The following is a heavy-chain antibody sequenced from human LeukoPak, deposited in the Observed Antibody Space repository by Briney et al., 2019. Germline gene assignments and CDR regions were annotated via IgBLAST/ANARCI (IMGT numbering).Heavy chain of an antibody. CDR3: AKDRKFNYYDSSGYPATDYYFDY. Sequence: GGSLRLSCAASGFTFSSYSMNWVRQAPGKGLEWVSYISSSSSTIYYADSVKGRFTISRDNSKDTLYLQMNSLRAEDTAVYYCAKDRKFNYYDSSGYPATDYYFDYWGQGTLVTVSS. V-gene: IGHV3-48*01. CDR1: GFTFSSYS. J-gene: IGHJ4*02. D-gene: IGHD3-22*01. CDR2: ISSSSSTI.